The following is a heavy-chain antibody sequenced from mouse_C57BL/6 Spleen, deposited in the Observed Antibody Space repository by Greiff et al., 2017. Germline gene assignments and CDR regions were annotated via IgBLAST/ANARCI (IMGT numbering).Heavy chain of an antibody. Sequence: VQLKESGAELVKPGASVKLSCKASGYTFTEYTIHWVKQRSGQGLEWIGWFYPGSGSIKYNEKFKDKATLTADKSSSTVYMALSSLTSEDSAVYFCARHGPFGPVVGHGYYSDYWGEVTTLSVSS. J-gene: IGHJ2*01. D-gene: IGHD1-1*01. CDR1: GYTFTEYT. V-gene: IGHV1-62-2*01. CDR3: ARHGPFGPVVGHGYYSDY. CDR2: FYPGSGSI.